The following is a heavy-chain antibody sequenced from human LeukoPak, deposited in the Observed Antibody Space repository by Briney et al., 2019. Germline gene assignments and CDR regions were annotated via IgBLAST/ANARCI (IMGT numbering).Heavy chain of an antibody. CDR2: IKSKTDGGTT. CDR1: GFTFSNAW. Sequence: GGSLRLSCAASGFTFSNAWMSWVRQAPGKGLEWVGRIKSKTDGGTTDYAAPVKGRFTISRDDSKNTLYLQMNSLKTEDTAVYYCTTDMIVVYRSIDYWGQGTLVTVSS. CDR3: TTDMIVVYRSIDY. V-gene: IGHV3-15*01. J-gene: IGHJ4*02. D-gene: IGHD3-22*01.